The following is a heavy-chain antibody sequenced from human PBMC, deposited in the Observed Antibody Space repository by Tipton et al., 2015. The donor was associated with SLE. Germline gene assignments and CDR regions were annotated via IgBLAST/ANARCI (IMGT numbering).Heavy chain of an antibody. Sequence: SLRLSCAASGFTFSSYGMSWVRQAPGKGLEWVSGISGSGANTYYADSVKGRLTISRDNSKRTLNLQMNSLRAEDTAVYYCARDPGMSRYLDGRYFDYWGRGTQVTVSS. V-gene: IGHV3-23*01. CDR1: GFTFSSYG. D-gene: IGHD3-9*01. J-gene: IGHJ4*02. CDR3: ARDPGMSRYLDGRYFDY. CDR2: ISGSGANT.